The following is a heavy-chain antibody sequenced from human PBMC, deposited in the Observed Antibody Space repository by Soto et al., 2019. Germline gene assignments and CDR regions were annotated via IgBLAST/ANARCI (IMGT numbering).Heavy chain of an antibody. CDR3: ARDQYYDSRSPAY. CDR2: IWYDGSNK. Sequence: GGSLRLSCAASGFTFSSYGMHWVRQAPGKGLEWVAVIWYDGSNKYYADSVKGRFTISRDNSKNTLYLQMNSLRAEDTAVYYCARDQYYDSRSPAYWGQGTLVTVSS. V-gene: IGHV3-33*01. CDR1: GFTFSSYG. J-gene: IGHJ4*02. D-gene: IGHD3-22*01.